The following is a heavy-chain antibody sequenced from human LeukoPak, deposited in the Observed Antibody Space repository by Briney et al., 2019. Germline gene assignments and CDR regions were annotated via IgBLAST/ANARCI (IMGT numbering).Heavy chain of an antibody. V-gene: IGHV4-59*08. J-gene: IGHJ3*02. CDR1: GGSISSYY. CDR2: IYYSGST. Sequence: SETLSLTCTVSGGSISSYYWSWIRRPPGKGLEWIGYIYYSGSTNYNPSLKSRVTISVDTSKNQFSLKLSSVTAADTAVYYCARHVRGPPPDAFDIWGQGTMVTVSS. CDR3: ARHVRGPPPDAFDI.